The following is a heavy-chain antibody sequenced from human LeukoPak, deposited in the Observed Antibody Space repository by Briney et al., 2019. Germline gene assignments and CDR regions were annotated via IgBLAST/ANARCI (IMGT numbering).Heavy chain of an antibody. Sequence: SGTLSLTCAVSGGSISSSNWWSWVRQPPGKGLEWIGEIYHGGSTNYNPSLKSRVTISVDKSKNQFSLKLSSVTAADTAVYYCASWKGSGWYFFDYWGQGTLVTVSS. CDR2: IYHGGST. CDR1: GGSISSSNW. V-gene: IGHV4-4*02. J-gene: IGHJ4*02. CDR3: ASWKGSGWYFFDY. D-gene: IGHD6-19*01.